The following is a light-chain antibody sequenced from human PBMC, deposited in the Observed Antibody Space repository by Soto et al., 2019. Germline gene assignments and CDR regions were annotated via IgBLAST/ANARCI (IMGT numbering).Light chain of an antibody. J-gene: IGLJ2*01. Sequence: QSVLTQPRSLSGSPGQSVTISCTGTTNDVGGYNFVSWYQQHPGKAPKLLIYDVSKRPSGVPDRFSGSKSGNTASLTISGLQAEDEADYYCCSYAGTLFGGGTKLTVL. CDR2: DVS. CDR3: CSYAGTL. V-gene: IGLV2-11*01. CDR1: TNDVGGYNF.